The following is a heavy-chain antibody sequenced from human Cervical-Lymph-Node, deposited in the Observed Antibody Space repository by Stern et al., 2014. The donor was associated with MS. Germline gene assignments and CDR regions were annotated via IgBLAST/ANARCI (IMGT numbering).Heavy chain of an antibody. CDR2: IYPGDSET. V-gene: IGHV5-51*01. CDR1: GYKFSISW. Sequence: MQLVQSGAELIRPGESLKISCKGSGYKFSISWLAWVRQMPGKGLEWMGIIYPGDSETRYSPSFQGQVTMSADKSTSTAYLQWSSLNASDTAMYFCARQTTAWASDVWGQGTLVTVSS. J-gene: IGHJ4*02. D-gene: IGHD1-14*01. CDR3: ARQTTAWASDV.